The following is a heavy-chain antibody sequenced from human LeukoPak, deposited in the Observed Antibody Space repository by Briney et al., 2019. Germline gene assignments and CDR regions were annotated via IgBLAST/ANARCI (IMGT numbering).Heavy chain of an antibody. D-gene: IGHD3-22*01. Sequence: SETLSLTCTVSGGSISSYYWSWIRQPPGKGLEWIGYIYYSGSTNYNPSLKSRVPISVDTSKNPFSLRLSSVTAADPAVYYCARLGDSSGYYLDHWGQGTLVTVSS. CDR2: IYYSGST. CDR1: GGSISSYY. CDR3: ARLGDSSGYYLDH. V-gene: IGHV4-59*01. J-gene: IGHJ4*02.